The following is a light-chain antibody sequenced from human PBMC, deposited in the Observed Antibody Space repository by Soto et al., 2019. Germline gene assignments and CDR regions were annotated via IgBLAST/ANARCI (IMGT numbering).Light chain of an antibody. V-gene: IGKV3-15*01. J-gene: IGKJ4*01. CDR3: QQYNNWPPLT. Sequence: EIVMTQSPATLSVSPGERATLSCRASQSVSSNLAWYQQKPGQAPRLLIYGPSNRATGIPARFSGSGSGTEFTLTISSLQSEDFAVYYCQQYNNWPPLTFGGGTKVEIK. CDR1: QSVSSN. CDR2: GPS.